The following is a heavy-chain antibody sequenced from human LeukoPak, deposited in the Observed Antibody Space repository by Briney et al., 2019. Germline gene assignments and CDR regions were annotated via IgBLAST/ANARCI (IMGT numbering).Heavy chain of an antibody. CDR3: ARGWELPDY. Sequence: GGSLRLSCAASGFTFTSYAMHWVRQAPGQRLEWMGWINAGNGNTKYSQKFQGRVTITRDTSASTAYMELSSLRSEDTAVYYCARGWELPDYWGQGTLVTVSS. D-gene: IGHD1-26*01. V-gene: IGHV1-3*01. CDR1: GFTFTSYA. J-gene: IGHJ4*02. CDR2: INAGNGNT.